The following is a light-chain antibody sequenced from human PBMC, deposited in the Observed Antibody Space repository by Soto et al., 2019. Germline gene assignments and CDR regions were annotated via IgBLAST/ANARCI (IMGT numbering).Light chain of an antibody. V-gene: IGLV2-14*01. CDR3: SSYTSSSNYV. CDR2: EVN. Sequence: QSVLTQPASVSGSPGQSITISCTGASSDVGDYNYVSWYQHHPGKAPKLLIYEVNNRPSGVSDRFSGSKSGNVASLTISWLQAEDEADYYCSSYTSSSNYVFGTGTKLTV. CDR1: SSDVGDYNY. J-gene: IGLJ1*01.